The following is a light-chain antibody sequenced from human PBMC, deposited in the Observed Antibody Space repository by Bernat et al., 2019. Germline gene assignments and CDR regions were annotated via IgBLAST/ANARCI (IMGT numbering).Light chain of an antibody. CDR2: EVS. CDR1: SSDVGGYNY. V-gene: IGLV2-8*01. Sequence: HPPSASGSPGQSVTISCTGTSSDVGGYNYVSWYQQHPGKAPKLMIYEVSKRPSGVPDRFSGSKSGNTASLTVSGLQAEDEADYYCSSYAGSNNLFGGGTKLTVL. CDR3: SSYAGSNNL. J-gene: IGLJ2*01.